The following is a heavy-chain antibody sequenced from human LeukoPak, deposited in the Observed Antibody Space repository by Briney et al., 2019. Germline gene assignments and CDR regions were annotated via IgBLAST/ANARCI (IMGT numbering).Heavy chain of an antibody. CDR3: ANAASYPVDY. J-gene: IGHJ4*02. D-gene: IGHD1-26*01. CDR1: GGSVSSSFYY. Sequence: PSETLSLTCTVSGGSVSSSFYYWGWIRQPPGKGLEWIGSMYFSGSTHYNPSLKSRVTISVDTSKNQFSLKLTSVTAAGTAVYYCANAASYPVDYWGQGTLVTVSS. V-gene: IGHV4-39*01. CDR2: MYFSGST.